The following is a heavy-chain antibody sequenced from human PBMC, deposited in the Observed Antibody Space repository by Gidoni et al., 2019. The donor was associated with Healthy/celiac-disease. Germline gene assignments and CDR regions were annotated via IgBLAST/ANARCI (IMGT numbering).Heavy chain of an antibody. CDR3: ARVSGALDY. CDR1: GFTFSSYA. Sequence: QVQLVESGGGVVQPGRSLRLSCAASGFTFSSYAMHWVRQAPGKGLEWVAVISYDGSNKYYADSVKGRFTISRDNSKNTLYLQMNSLRAEDTAVYYCARVSGALDYWGQGTLVTVSS. V-gene: IGHV3-30*04. J-gene: IGHJ4*02. D-gene: IGHD3-10*01. CDR2: ISYDGSNK.